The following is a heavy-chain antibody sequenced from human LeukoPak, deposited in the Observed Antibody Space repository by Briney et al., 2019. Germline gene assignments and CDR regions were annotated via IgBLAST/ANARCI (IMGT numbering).Heavy chain of an antibody. CDR1: GFTFDDYA. Sequence: GGSLRLSCAASGFTFDDYAMHWVRQAPGKGLEWVSLISWDGGSTYYADSVKGRFSISRDNSKNSLYLQMNSLRAEDTALYYCAKDMDPRYYDSSGPFDYWGQGTLVTVSS. CDR3: AKDMDPRYYDSSGPFDY. D-gene: IGHD3-22*01. J-gene: IGHJ4*02. V-gene: IGHV3-43D*03. CDR2: ISWDGGST.